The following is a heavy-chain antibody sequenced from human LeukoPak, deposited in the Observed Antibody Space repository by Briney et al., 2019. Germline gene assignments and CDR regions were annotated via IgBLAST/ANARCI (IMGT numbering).Heavy chain of an antibody. J-gene: IGHJ6*03. D-gene: IGHD6-25*01. CDR3: ARFSGYSYYYMGV. CDR1: GYSIRSGYY. CDR2: IYHSGST. Sequence: SETLSLTCDVFGYSIRSGYYWGWIRQPPGKGLEWIGSIYHSGSTYYKPSLKSRVTISVDTSKNQLSLKLSSVTAADTAVYYCARFSGYSYYYMGVWGKGTTVTVSS. V-gene: IGHV4-38-2*01.